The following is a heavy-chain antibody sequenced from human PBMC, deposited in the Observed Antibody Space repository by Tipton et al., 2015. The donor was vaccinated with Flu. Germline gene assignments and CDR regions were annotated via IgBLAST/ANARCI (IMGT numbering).Heavy chain of an antibody. CDR1: GFTFSSYG. CDR3: AKDAGDGYSYYFDY. D-gene: IGHD5-24*01. J-gene: IGHJ4*02. V-gene: IGHV3-30*18. Sequence: SLRLSCAASGFTFSSYGMHWVRQAPGKGLEWVAVISYDGSNKYYADSVKGRFTISRDNSKNTLYLQMNSLRAEDTAVYYCAKDAGDGYSYYFDYWGQGTLVTVSS. CDR2: ISYDGSNK.